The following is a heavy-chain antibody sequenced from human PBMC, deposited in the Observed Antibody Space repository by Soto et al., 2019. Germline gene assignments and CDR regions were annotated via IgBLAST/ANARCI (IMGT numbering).Heavy chain of an antibody. CDR1: GFTFSSYG. D-gene: IGHD3-22*01. J-gene: IGHJ4*02. Sequence: QVQVVESGGGVVQPGRSLRLSCAASGFTFSSYGMHWVRQAPGKGLEWVAVISYDGSNKYYADSVKGRFTISRDNSKNTLYLQMNSQRAEDTAVYYCAKDVDDSSGYYYVGLYYFDYWGQGTLVTVSS. CDR3: AKDVDDSSGYYYVGLYYFDY. V-gene: IGHV3-30*18. CDR2: ISYDGSNK.